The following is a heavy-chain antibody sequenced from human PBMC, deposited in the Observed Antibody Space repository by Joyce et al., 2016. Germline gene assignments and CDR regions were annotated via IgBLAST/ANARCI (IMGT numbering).Heavy chain of an antibody. V-gene: IGHV3-66*02. CDR2: FISREST. CDR3: ARSPSTPDNFWGTFRFDY. D-gene: IGHD3-16*01. Sequence: EVQLVESGGGLVQPGGSLRLACAASGFNVKHNYMRWVRQDPGTGLEGVAVFISRESTHYAESVKGRFTISRDDSKNTVHLQMNSLRPEDTAVYFCARSPSTPDNFWGTFRFDYWGRGSLVTVSS. J-gene: IGHJ4*02. CDR1: GFNVKHNY.